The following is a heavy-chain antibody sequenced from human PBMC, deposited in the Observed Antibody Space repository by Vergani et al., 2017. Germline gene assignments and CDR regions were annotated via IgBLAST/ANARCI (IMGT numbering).Heavy chain of an antibody. CDR3: ARFRRPRIVVVPAAIDY. V-gene: IGHV4-59*01. J-gene: IGHJ4*02. Sequence: QVQLQESGPGLVKPSETLSLTCTVSGGSISSYYWSWIRQPPGKGLEWIGYIYYSGSTNYNPSLKSRVTISVDTSKNQFSLKLSSVTAADTAVYYCARFRRPRIVVVPAAIDYWGQGTLVTVSS. D-gene: IGHD2-2*02. CDR2: IYYSGST. CDR1: GGSISSYY.